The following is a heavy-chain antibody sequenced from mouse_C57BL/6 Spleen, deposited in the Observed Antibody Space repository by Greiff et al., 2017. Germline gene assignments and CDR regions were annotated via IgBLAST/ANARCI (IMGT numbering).Heavy chain of an antibody. V-gene: IGHV5-6*02. CDR3: ARSGVTTVVATDWYFDV. CDR1: GFTFSSYG. CDR2: ISSGGSYT. Sequence: DVMLVESGGDLVKPGGSLKLSCAASGFTFSSYGMSWVRQTPDKRLEWVATISSGGSYTYYPDSVKGRFTISRDNAKNTLYLQMSSLKSEDTAMYYCARSGVTTVVATDWYFDVWGTGTTVTVSS. D-gene: IGHD1-1*01. J-gene: IGHJ1*03.